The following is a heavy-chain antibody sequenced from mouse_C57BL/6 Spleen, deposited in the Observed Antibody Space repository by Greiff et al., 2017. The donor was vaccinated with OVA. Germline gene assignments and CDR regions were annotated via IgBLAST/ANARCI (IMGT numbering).Heavy chain of an antibody. V-gene: IGHV1-82*01. CDR3: ARELRGSYFDY. D-gene: IGHD1-1*01. CDR1: GYAFSSSW. J-gene: IGHJ2*01. CDR2: IYPGDGDT. Sequence: VKLQESGPELVKPGASVKISCKASGYAFSSSWMNWVKQRPGKGLEWIGRIYPGDGDTNYNGKFKGKATLTADKSSSTAYMQLSSLTSEDSAVYFCARELRGSYFDYWGQGTTLTVSS.